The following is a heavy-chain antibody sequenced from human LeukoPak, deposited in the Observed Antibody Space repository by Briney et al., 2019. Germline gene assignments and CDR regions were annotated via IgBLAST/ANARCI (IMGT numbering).Heavy chain of an antibody. CDR3: ARVRNYPDAFDI. Sequence: PSETLSLTCAVSGGSFSDYYWSWIRQPPGKGLEWIGYIYSSGTTNNNPSLRSRVTISVDTSKSQFSLRLSSVTAADSAVYYCARVRNYPDAFDIWGQGTVVTVSS. CDR2: IYSSGTT. CDR1: GGSFSDYY. V-gene: IGHV4-59*01. D-gene: IGHD3-16*02. J-gene: IGHJ3*02.